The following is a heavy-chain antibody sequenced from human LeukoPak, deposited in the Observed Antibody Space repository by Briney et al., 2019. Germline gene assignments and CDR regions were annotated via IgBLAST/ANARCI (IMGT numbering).Heavy chain of an antibody. V-gene: IGHV1-3*01. CDR1: GYTFTSYA. Sequence: ASVKVSCKASGYTFTSYALHWVRQAPGQRLEWMGWINAGNGNTKYSQKFQGRVTITRDTSASTAYMGLSSLRSEDTAVYYCASNLNSGSYINLDYWGQGTLVTVSS. D-gene: IGHD1-26*01. J-gene: IGHJ4*02. CDR3: ASNLNSGSYINLDY. CDR2: INAGNGNT.